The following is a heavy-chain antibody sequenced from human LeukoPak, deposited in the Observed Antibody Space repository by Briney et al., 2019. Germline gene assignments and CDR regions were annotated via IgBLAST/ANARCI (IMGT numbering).Heavy chain of an antibody. D-gene: IGHD6-13*01. V-gene: IGHV4-39*07. CDR1: GGSISSSSYY. Sequence: SETLSLTCTVSGGSISSSSYYWGWIRQPPGKGLEWIGSIYYSGSTYYNPSLKSRVTISVDTSKNQFSLKLSSVTAAATAVYYCARVASRRYSSSWYGVNWFDPWGQGTLVTVSS. CDR3: ARVASRRYSSSWYGVNWFDP. J-gene: IGHJ5*02. CDR2: IYYSGST.